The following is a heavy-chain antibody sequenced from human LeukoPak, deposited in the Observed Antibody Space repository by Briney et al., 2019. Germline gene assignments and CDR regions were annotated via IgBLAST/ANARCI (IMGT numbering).Heavy chain of an antibody. CDR2: IYYSGST. D-gene: IGHD3-22*01. J-gene: IGHJ3*02. Sequence: SETLSLTCTVSGGSISSGGYYWSWIRQHPGKGLEWIGYIYYSGSTYYNPSLKSRVTISVDTSKNQFSLKLSSVTAADTAVYCCARLMTYYYDSSGYFDAFDIWGQGTMVTVSP. CDR3: ARLMTYYYDSSGYFDAFDI. V-gene: IGHV4-31*03. CDR1: GGSISSGGYY.